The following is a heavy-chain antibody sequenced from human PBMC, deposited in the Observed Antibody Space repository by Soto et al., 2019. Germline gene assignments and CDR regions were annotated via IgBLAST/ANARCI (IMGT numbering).Heavy chain of an antibody. CDR3: AKDEGKQLVHGY. CDR2: ISGSGGST. D-gene: IGHD6-6*01. J-gene: IGHJ4*02. Sequence: GGSLRLSCAASGFSFSSYAMSWVRQAPGKGLEWVSAISGSGGSTYYADSVKGRFTISRDNSKNTLYLQMNSLRAEDTAVYYCAKDEGKQLVHGYWGQGTLVTVSS. V-gene: IGHV3-23*01. CDR1: GFSFSSYA.